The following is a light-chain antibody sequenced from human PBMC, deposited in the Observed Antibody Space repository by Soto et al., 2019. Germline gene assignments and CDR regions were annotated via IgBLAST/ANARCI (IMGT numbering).Light chain of an antibody. CDR3: HQYGTSPPTWT. CDR1: QSVDSNY. CDR2: YIS. Sequence: EIVLTQSPGPLSWSPGEGDTLSCRASQSVDSNYLAWYQQKPGQAPRLLIYYISNRSTGIPDRFSGSGYGTDFTITISRLEPEDFAIYYCHQYGTSPPTWTFGQGTKVEVK. V-gene: IGKV3-20*01. J-gene: IGKJ1*01.